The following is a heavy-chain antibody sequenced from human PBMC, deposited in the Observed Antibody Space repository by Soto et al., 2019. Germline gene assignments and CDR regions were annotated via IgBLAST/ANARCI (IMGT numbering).Heavy chain of an antibody. CDR1: GYIFTAYG. V-gene: IGHV1-18*01. CDR3: ARERNTESSAYYSFAF. D-gene: IGHD3-22*01. Sequence: QVQLVQSGPEVKMPGASVKVSCKTSGYIFTAYGLAWLRQAPGQRPEWMGWVSTNDDRTNYAQKFQGRVTMTTDRSTTTNSMELRSLRPDDTAVYYCARERNTESSAYYSFAFWGQGTLVTVSS. CDR2: VSTNDDRT. J-gene: IGHJ4*02.